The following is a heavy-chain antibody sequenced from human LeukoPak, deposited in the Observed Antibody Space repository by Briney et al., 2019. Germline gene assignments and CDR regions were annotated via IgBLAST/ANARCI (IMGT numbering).Heavy chain of an antibody. V-gene: IGHV3-20*04. CDR2: INWNAGST. D-gene: IGHD3-10*02. CDR1: GFTFDDYG. J-gene: IGHJ6*04. Sequence: GGSLRLSCAASGFTFDDYGMTWVRQAPGKGLEWVSGINWNAGSTGYADSMKGRFTISRDNAKNSLNLQMNSLRAEDTAVYYCAELGITMIGGVWGKGTTVTISS. CDR3: AELGITMIGGV.